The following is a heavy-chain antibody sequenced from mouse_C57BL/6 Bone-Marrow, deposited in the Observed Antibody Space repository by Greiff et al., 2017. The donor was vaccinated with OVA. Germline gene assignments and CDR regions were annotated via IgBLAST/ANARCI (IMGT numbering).Heavy chain of an antibody. Sequence: EVQLVESGGDLVKPGGSLKLSCAASGFTFSSYGMSWVRQTPDKRLEWVATISSGGSYTYYPDSVKGRLTISRDNAKNTLYLQMSSLKSEDTAMYYCASPAYSFAYWGQGTLVTVSA. J-gene: IGHJ3*01. V-gene: IGHV5-6*01. D-gene: IGHD2-10*01. CDR1: GFTFSSYG. CDR3: ASPAYSFAY. CDR2: ISSGGSYT.